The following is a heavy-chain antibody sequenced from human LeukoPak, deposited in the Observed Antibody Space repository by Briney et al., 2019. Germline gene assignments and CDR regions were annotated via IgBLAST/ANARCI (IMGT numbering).Heavy chain of an antibody. CDR2: INSDGSST. V-gene: IGHV3-74*01. CDR1: GFTFSRYW. D-gene: IGHD6-19*01. CDR3: TSFGRQWLDWY. Sequence: GGSLRLSCATSGFTFSRYWMHWVRQAPGKGLVWVSRINSDGSSTSYADSVKGRFTISRDNAKNTLYLQMNSLRAEDTAVYYCTSFGRQWLDWYWGQGTLVTVSS. J-gene: IGHJ4*02.